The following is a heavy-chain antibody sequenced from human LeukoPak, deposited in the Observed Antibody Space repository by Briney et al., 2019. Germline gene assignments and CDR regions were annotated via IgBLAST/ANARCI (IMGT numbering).Heavy chain of an antibody. J-gene: IGHJ4*02. D-gene: IGHD4-17*01. CDR3: ARDWETTAGLGY. CDR2: MNPNSGGT. Sequence: ASVKVSCKASGYTFTSYDINWVRQATGQGLEWMGWMNPNSGGTNYAQKFQGRVTMTRDTSISTAYMELSRLRSDDTAVYYCARDWETTAGLGYWGQGTLVTVSS. V-gene: IGHV1-2*02. CDR1: GYTFTSYD.